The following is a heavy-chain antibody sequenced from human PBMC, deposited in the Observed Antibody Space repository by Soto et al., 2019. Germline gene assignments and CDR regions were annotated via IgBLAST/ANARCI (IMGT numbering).Heavy chain of an antibody. J-gene: IGHJ5*02. V-gene: IGHV4-31*03. CDR1: GGSISSGGYY. Sequence: SETLSLTCTVSGGSISSGGYYWSWIRQHPGKGLEWIGYIYYSGSTYYNPSLKSRVTISVDTSKNQFSLKLSSVTAADTAVYYCARELGAPYNWFDPWGQGTLVTVSS. D-gene: IGHD3-16*01. CDR2: IYYSGST. CDR3: ARELGAPYNWFDP.